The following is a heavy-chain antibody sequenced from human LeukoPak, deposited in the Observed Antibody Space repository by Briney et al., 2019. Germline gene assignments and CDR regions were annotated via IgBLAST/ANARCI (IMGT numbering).Heavy chain of an antibody. CDR2: IYYTGST. V-gene: IGHV4-39*07. J-gene: IGHJ5*02. Sequence: PSETLSLTCSVSGGYIITSDHYWDWIRQPPGKGLEWIGSIYYTGSTSTNPFFKSRVTLSVDTSKNQFSLNLTSVTAADTAVYYCARERYYYGGKTWFDPWGQGTLVTVSS. CDR3: ARERYYYGGKTWFDP. CDR1: GGYIITSDHY. D-gene: IGHD4-23*01.